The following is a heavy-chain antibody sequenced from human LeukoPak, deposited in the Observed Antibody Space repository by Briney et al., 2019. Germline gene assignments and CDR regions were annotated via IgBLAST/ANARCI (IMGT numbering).Heavy chain of an antibody. J-gene: IGHJ4*02. Sequence: GGSLRLSCAASGFTFSSYSMNWVRQAPGKGLEWVSYISSSSSTIYYADSVKGRFTISRDNSKNTLYLQMNSLRAEDTAVYYCAKASRGITIFGVAPGGYFDYWGQGTLVTVSS. CDR1: GFTFSSYS. D-gene: IGHD3-3*01. CDR2: ISSSSSTI. V-gene: IGHV3-48*01. CDR3: AKASRGITIFGVAPGGYFDY.